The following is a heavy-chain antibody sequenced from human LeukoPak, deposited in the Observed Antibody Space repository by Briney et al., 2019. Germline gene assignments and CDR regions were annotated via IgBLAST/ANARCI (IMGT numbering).Heavy chain of an antibody. D-gene: IGHD3-10*01. CDR1: GYTFTSYF. CDR3: ARITMVRGVIFDWYFDL. Sequence: GASVKVSCKASGYTFTSYFMYWVRQAPGQGLEWMGIINPSDGGTNYAQKLQGRVTMTTDTSTSTAYMELRSLRSDDTAVYYCARITMVRGVIFDWYFDLWGRGTLVTVSS. V-gene: IGHV1-46*01. J-gene: IGHJ2*01. CDR2: INPSDGGT.